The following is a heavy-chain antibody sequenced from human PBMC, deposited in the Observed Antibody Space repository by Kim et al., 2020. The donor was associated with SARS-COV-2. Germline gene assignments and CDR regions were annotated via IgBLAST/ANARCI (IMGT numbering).Heavy chain of an antibody. V-gene: IGHV1-69*13. CDR2: IIPIFGTA. D-gene: IGHD2-2*01. J-gene: IGHJ5*02. CDR3: ASWKYCSSTSCYAGVVWFDP. CDR1: GGTFSSYA. Sequence: SVKVSCKASGGTFSSYAISWVRQAPGQGLEWMGGIIPIFGTANYAQKFQGRVTITADESTSTAYMELSSLRSEDTAVYYCASWKYCSSTSCYAGVVWFDPWGQGPLVTVSS.